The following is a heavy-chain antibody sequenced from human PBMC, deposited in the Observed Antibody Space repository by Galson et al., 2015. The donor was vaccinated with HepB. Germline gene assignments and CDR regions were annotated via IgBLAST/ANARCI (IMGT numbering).Heavy chain of an antibody. V-gene: IGHV3-23*01. J-gene: IGHJ5*02. CDR2: INGRGNKT. CDR3: AKGLSIDP. CDR1: GFTFNNHA. Sequence: LRLSCAASGFTFNNHAMSWVRQAPGKGLEWVAVINGRGNKTQYADSVRGRFIISRDNSKSTVYLQMNSLRAGDTAEYHCAKGLSIDPWGQGTRVTVSS.